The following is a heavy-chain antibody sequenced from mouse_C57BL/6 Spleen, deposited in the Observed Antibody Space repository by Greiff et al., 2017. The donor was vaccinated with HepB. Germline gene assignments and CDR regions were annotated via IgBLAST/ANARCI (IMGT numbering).Heavy chain of an antibody. J-gene: IGHJ4*01. D-gene: IGHD1-1*02. CDR3: ARESVFSGRVAESAMDY. V-gene: IGHV3-6*01. Sequence: EVQLVESGPGLVKPSQSLSLTCSVTGYSITSGYYWNWIRQFPGNKLEWMGYISYDGSNNYNPSLKNRISITRDTSKNQFFLKLNSVTTEDTATYYCARESVFSGRVAESAMDYWGQGTSVTVSS. CDR2: ISYDGSN. CDR1: GYSITSGYY.